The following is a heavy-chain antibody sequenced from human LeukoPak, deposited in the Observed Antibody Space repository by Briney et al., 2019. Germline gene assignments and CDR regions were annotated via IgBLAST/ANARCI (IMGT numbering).Heavy chain of an antibody. J-gene: IGHJ3*02. Sequence: GGSLRLSCAASGFTVNSNYMSWVRQAPGKGLEWISVLYPGGSTYYADSVKGRFTISRDNSKNTLYLQMNSLRAEDTAIYYCARVIVGDNLDAFDIWGQGTMVTVSS. D-gene: IGHD2-21*02. CDR3: ARVIVGDNLDAFDI. CDR2: LYPGGST. CDR1: GFTVNSNY. V-gene: IGHV3-53*01.